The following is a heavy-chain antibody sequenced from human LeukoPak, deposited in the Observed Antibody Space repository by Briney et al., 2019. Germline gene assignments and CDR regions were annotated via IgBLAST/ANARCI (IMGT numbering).Heavy chain of an antibody. CDR1: GGSFSGYY. V-gene: IGHV4-34*01. CDR3: ARSLNSANIVVVPAAPNDAFDI. Sequence: SETLSLTCAVYGGSFSGYYWSWIRQPPGKGLEWIEEINHSGSTNYNPSLKSRVTISVDTSKNQFSLKLSSVTAADTAVYYCARSLNSANIVVVPAAPNDAFDIWGQGTMVTVSS. CDR2: INHSGST. J-gene: IGHJ3*02. D-gene: IGHD2-2*01.